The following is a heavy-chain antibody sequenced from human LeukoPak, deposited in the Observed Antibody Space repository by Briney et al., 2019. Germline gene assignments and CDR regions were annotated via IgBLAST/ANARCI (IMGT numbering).Heavy chain of an antibody. D-gene: IGHD2-15*01. J-gene: IGHJ5*02. CDR3: ARDGEGYCSGGSCFSWFDP. Sequence: GGSLRLSCAASGFTFTDHYMDWVRQAPGKGLEWVAVISYDGSNKYYADSVKGRFTISRDNSKNTLYLQMNSLGAEDTAVYYCARDGEGYCSGGSCFSWFDPWGQGTLVTVSS. CDR1: GFTFTDHY. CDR2: ISYDGSNK. V-gene: IGHV3-30-3*01.